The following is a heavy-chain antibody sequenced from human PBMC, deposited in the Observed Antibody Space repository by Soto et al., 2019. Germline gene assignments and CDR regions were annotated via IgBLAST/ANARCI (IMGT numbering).Heavy chain of an antibody. V-gene: IGHV4-39*01. D-gene: IGHD3-16*01. CDR3: ATLSGYDSTTFMITFGGVLYYFDY. J-gene: IGHJ4*02. Sequence: SETLSLTCTVSGGSISSSSYYWGWIRQPPGKGLEWIGSIYYSGSTYYNPSLKSRVTISVDTSKNQFSLKLSSVTAADTAVYYCATLSGYDSTTFMITFGGVLYYFDYWGQGTLVTSPQ. CDR1: GGSISSSSYY. CDR2: IYYSGST.